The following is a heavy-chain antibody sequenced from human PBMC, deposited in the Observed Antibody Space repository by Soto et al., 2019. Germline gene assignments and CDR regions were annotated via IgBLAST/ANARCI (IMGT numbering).Heavy chain of an antibody. CDR3: ARLWGWFGDY. Sequence: QVQLQESGPGLVKPSETLSLTCTVSGGSISSYYWSWIRQPPGKGLEWIGYINYSGSTNYNPSLKSRVTLSVDTTKNQSSLMLSSVTAADTAVYYCARLWGWFGDYWGQGTLVTFSS. CDR2: INYSGST. CDR1: GGSISSYY. J-gene: IGHJ4*02. V-gene: IGHV4-59*08. D-gene: IGHD3-10*01.